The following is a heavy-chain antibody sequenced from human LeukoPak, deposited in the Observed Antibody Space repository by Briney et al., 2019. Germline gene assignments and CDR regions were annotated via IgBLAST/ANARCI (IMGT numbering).Heavy chain of an antibody. CDR2: ISYDGSNK. D-gene: IGHD2-2*01. V-gene: IGHV3-30*18. Sequence: GGSLRLSCAASGFTFSSYGMHWGRQAPGKGLEWVAVISYDGSNKYYADSVKGRFTISRDNSKNTLYLQMNSLRAEDTAVYYCAKGVVPAALMNWFDPWGQGTLVTVSS. J-gene: IGHJ5*02. CDR3: AKGVVPAALMNWFDP. CDR1: GFTFSSYG.